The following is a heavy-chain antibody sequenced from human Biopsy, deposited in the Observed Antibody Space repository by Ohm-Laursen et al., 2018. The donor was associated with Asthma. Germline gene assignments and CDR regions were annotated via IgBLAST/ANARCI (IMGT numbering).Heavy chain of an antibody. CDR3: ARQSGQDYGDSSGFDI. CDR2: VSSDGHNK. D-gene: IGHD3-22*01. J-gene: IGHJ3*02. V-gene: IGHV3-30*03. Sequence: RSLRLSCTASGCVFSQCGMHWVRQGPGKGLEWVALVSSDGHNKYYEDSVKGRFTISRDNSRNRLYLQINGLTVEDSAVYFCARQSGQDYGDSSGFDIWGQGTKVAVSS. CDR1: GCVFSQCG.